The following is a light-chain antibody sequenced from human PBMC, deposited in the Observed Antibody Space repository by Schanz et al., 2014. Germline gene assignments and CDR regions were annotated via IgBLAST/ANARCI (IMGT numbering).Light chain of an antibody. CDR2: STN. V-gene: IGLV8-61*01. CDR3: VLYMGSGISV. CDR1: SGAVSTSYF. Sequence: QTVVTQEPSFLVSPGGTVTLTCGLSSGAVSTSYFPSWFQQTPGQAPRTLIYSTNTRSSGVPDRFSGSILGNKAALTITGAQADDESDYYCVLYMGSGISVFGGGTQLTVL. J-gene: IGLJ7*01.